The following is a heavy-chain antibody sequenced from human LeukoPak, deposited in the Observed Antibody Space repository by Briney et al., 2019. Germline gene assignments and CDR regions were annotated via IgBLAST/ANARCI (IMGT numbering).Heavy chain of an antibody. Sequence: GASVKVSCKASGYTFTSYGISWVRQAPGQGLEWMGWISAYNGNTNYAQKLQGRVTMTTDTSTSTAYMELRSLRSDDTAVYYCARAYYYDSSGAYYFDYWGQGTLVTVSS. V-gene: IGHV1-18*01. CDR2: ISAYNGNT. CDR3: ARAYYYDSSGAYYFDY. J-gene: IGHJ4*02. CDR1: GYTFTSYG. D-gene: IGHD3-22*01.